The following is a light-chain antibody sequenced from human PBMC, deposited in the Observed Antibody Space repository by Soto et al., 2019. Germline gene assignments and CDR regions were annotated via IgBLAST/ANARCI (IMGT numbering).Light chain of an antibody. CDR1: VSSSY. CDR2: GAS. CDR3: QQYGSSPLT. V-gene: IGKV3-20*01. J-gene: IGKJ4*01. Sequence: VSSSYLAWYQQKPGQAPRLLIYGASSRATGIPDRFSGSGSGTDFTLTISRLEPEDFAVYYCQQYGSSPLTFGGGTKVDIK.